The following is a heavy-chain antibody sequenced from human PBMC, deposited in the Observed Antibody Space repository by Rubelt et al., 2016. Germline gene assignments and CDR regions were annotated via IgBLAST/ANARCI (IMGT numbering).Heavy chain of an antibody. J-gene: IGHJ3*02. CDR3: ARGYCSSTSCYFGDAFDI. CDR2: INHSGRT. CDR1: GGSFSGYY. D-gene: IGHD2-2*01. V-gene: IGHV4-34*02. Sequence: QVHLQQWGAGLLKPSETLSLTCAVYGGSFSGYYWSWIRQPPGKGLEWLGEINHSGRTNYNPSLKSRVTMSVDTSKNQFSLKLSSVTAADTAVYYCARGYCSSTSCYFGDAFDIWGQGTMVTVSS.